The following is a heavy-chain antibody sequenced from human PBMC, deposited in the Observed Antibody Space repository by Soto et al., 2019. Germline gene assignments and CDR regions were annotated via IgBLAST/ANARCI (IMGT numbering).Heavy chain of an antibody. CDR3: ARGLLGQIYYFDY. J-gene: IGHJ4*02. D-gene: IGHD3-16*01. V-gene: IGHV4-59*01. CDR2: LYYSGLT. Sequence: SETLSLTCTVSGGSISSYYWSWIRQPPWKGLEWIGYLYYSGLTNSNPSLKSRVTISVDTSKNQFSLKLSSVTDADTAVYYCARGLLGQIYYFDYWGQGTLVTVSS. CDR1: GGSISSYY.